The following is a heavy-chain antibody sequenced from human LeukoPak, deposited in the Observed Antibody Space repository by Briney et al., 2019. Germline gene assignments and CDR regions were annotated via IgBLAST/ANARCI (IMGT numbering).Heavy chain of an antibody. CDR2: IYYSGST. Sequence: SDTLSLTCSVWGRSVSSGDYYWSWIRQPPGKGVEWIGYIYYSGSTNYNPSLGSRVTTSLDTSKNQFSLRLSSVTAADTAVYYCATWRTAKTGFDYWGQGTLVTVSS. CDR1: GRSVSSGDYY. CDR3: ATWRTAKTGFDY. J-gene: IGHJ4*02. D-gene: IGHD1-1*01. V-gene: IGHV4-61*08.